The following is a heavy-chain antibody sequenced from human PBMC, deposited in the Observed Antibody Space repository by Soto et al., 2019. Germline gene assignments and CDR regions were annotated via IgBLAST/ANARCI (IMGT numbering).Heavy chain of an antibody. CDR2: ISSSSSYI. J-gene: IGHJ3*02. Sequence: GGSLRLSCAASGFTFSSYSMNWVRQAPGKGLEWVSSISSSSSYIYYADSVKGRFTISRDNAKNSLYLQMNSLRAEDTAVYYCARDQYSGYDVGAFDIWGQGTMVTVSS. CDR3: ARDQYSGYDVGAFDI. V-gene: IGHV3-21*01. CDR1: GFTFSSYS. D-gene: IGHD5-12*01.